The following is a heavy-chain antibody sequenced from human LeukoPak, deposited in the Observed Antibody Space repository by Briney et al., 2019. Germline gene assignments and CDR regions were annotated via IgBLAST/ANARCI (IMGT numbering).Heavy chain of an antibody. J-gene: IGHJ4*02. CDR3: GRDRHWNQGNFDY. V-gene: IGHV1-2*02. Sequence: ASVKVSCKAFGYTITGYYIHWVRQAPGPGLEWMGWINPNNGGTNSAQKFQGRVTMTRDTPIGPAYMELNRPTYDDTAVYYCGRDRHWNQGNFDYWGQGTLVTVSS. CDR1: GYTITGYY. D-gene: IGHD1-1*01. CDR2: INPNNGGT.